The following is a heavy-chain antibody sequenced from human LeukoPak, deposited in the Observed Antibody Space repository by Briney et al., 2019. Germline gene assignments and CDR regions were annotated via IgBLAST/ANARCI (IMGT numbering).Heavy chain of an antibody. D-gene: IGHD3-10*01. J-gene: IGHJ4*02. V-gene: IGHV3-48*03. CDR2: ISSSGSTI. CDR3: ARDRRLLWFGESDRFDY. Sequence: GGSLRLSCAASGFTFSSYTMNWVRQAPGKGLEWVSYISSSGSTIYYADSVKGRFTISRDNAKNSLYLQMNSLRAEDTAVYYCARDRRLLWFGESDRFDYWGQGTLVTVSS. CDR1: GFTFSSYT.